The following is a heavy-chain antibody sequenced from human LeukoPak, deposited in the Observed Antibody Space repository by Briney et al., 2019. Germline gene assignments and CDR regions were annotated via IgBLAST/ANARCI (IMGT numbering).Heavy chain of an antibody. CDR2: IKQDGSEK. CDR3: ARVDIVATITFFYYYGMDV. V-gene: IGHV3-7*01. J-gene: IGHJ6*02. D-gene: IGHD5-12*01. Sequence: GGSLRLSCAASGFTFSSYWMSRVRQAPGKGLEWVANIKQDGSEKYYVDSVKGRFTISRDNAKNSLYLQMNSLRAEDTAVYYCARVDIVATITFFYYYGMDVWGQGTTVTVSS. CDR1: GFTFSSYW.